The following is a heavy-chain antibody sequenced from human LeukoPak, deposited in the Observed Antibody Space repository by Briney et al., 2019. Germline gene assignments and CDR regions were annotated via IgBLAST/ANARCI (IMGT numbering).Heavy chain of an antibody. CDR2: ISPYDSGT. CDR1: GPITNYW. CDR3: ASAVGYLAV. V-gene: IGHV5-51*01. J-gene: IGHJ4*02. Sequence: GESLQISCQASGPITNYWIAWVRQMPGKGLEWMGTISPYDSGTRYSPSFQGQVTISADKSISTAYLQWSSLKASDSAMYYCASAVGYLAVWGQGTLVTVSS. D-gene: IGHD3-9*01.